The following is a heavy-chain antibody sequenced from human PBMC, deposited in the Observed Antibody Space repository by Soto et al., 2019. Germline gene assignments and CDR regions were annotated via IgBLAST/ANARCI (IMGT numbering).Heavy chain of an antibody. V-gene: IGHV3-30-3*01. CDR2: VSFDGSNK. CDR1: GFTFNYYP. J-gene: IGHJ6*02. CDR3: ARLPGPLVAVLYIYPLDGREAMSDVDV. D-gene: IGHD6-19*01. Sequence: GGSLRLSYAASGFTFNYYPMHWVRQAPGKGLEWVAVVSFDGSNKYYADSVKGRFTISKDNSKNTLYLQMNSLRREDTAVYYCARLPGPLVAVLYIYPLDGREAMSDVDVWGQGTTVTVSS.